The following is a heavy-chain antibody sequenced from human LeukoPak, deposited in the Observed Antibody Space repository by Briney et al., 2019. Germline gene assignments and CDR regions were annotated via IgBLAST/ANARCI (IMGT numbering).Heavy chain of an antibody. D-gene: IGHD1-26*01. CDR1: GYTFTSYD. Sequence: ASVKVSCKASGYTFTSYDINWVRQATGQGREWMGWMNPNSGNTGYAQKFQGRVTMTRNTSISTAYMELSSLRSEDTAVYYCARGQEGATWEYYYYGMDVWGQGTTVTVSS. CDR3: ARGQEGATWEYYYYGMDV. V-gene: IGHV1-8*01. J-gene: IGHJ6*02. CDR2: MNPNSGNT.